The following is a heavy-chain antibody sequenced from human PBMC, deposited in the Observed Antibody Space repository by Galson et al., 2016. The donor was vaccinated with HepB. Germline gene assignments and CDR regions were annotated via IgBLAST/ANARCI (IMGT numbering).Heavy chain of an antibody. CDR3: ARTRWRGFSPFFFDN. CDR1: GFTFSNFW. CDR2: INDHGSEQ. Sequence: SLRLSCAASGFTFSNFWMAWVRQAPGKGLEWVANINDHGSEQYYVDSVKGRFTISRDNAKNSVYLQMNSLRDDDTAVYYCARTRWRGFSPFFFDNWGQGNLSPSPQ. D-gene: IGHD3-3*02. V-gene: IGHV3-7*04. J-gene: IGHJ4*02.